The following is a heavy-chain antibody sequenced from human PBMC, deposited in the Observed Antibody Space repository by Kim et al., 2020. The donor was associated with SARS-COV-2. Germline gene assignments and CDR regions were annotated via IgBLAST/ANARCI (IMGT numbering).Heavy chain of an antibody. J-gene: IGHJ5*02. V-gene: IGHV3-53*01. D-gene: IGHD2-2*01. CDR1: GISVSSNY. CDR3: ARGRYCSPTSCLDWFDP. CDR2: ISSAGST. Sequence: GGSLRLSCAASGISVSSNYMSWVRQAPGKGLEWVSAISSAGSTFYGDSVYGRFTISRDSSRNTLNLQMTSLRVEDTAVYYCARGRYCSPTSCLDWFDPWG.